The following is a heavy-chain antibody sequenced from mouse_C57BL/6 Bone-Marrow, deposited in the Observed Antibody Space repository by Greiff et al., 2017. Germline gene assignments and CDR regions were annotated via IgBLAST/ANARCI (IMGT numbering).Heavy chain of an antibody. J-gene: IGHJ2*01. CDR1: GYTFTSYT. V-gene: IGHV1-4*01. D-gene: IGHD1-1*01. Sequence: VQLQQSGAELARPGASVKMSCKASGYTFTSYTMHWVKQRPGQGLEWIGYINPSSGYTKYNQKFKDKATLTADKSSSTAYMQLSSLTSEDSAVYYCARATRVVADYFDYWGQGTTLTVSS. CDR3: ARATRVVADYFDY. CDR2: INPSSGYT.